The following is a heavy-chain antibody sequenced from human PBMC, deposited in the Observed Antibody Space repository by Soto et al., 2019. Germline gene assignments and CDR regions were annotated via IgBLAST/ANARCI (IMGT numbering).Heavy chain of an antibody. Sequence: GGSLRIYCATAGFTFSSYVMSWVSQAPGKGLEWVSGISGSGGSTYYADSVKGRFTISRDNSKNTLYLQMNSLRAEDTAVYYCAKVPYDFWSGYYHPIYFDYWGQGT. J-gene: IGHJ4*02. CDR2: ISGSGGST. CDR3: AKVPYDFWSGYYHPIYFDY. CDR1: GFTFSSYV. V-gene: IGHV3-23*01. D-gene: IGHD3-3*01.